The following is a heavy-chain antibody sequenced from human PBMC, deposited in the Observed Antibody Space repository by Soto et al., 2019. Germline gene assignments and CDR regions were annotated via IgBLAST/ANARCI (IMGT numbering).Heavy chain of an antibody. J-gene: IGHJ2*01. D-gene: IGHD2-15*01. CDR2: ISFSDGGT. Sequence: EEQLLESGGGLIQPGGSLRLACAASGFTFSSYAMTWVRQAPGKGLEWVSSISFSDGGTYYAESVKGRLTISIDNSKNTSLLQMNSLRVEDTAVYYCVKDDRILGRRYFDLWGRGTLVTVSS. CDR1: GFTFSSYA. CDR3: VKDDRILGRRYFDL. V-gene: IGHV3-23*01.